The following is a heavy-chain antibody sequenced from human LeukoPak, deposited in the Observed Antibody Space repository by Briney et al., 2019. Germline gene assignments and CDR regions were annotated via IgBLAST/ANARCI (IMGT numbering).Heavy chain of an antibody. CDR3: ARGYYDGSGYSNAFDI. Sequence: SETLSLTCSVSGVSISSSYWSWIRQPPGKRLEWIGFIHQNGNTNYNPSLKSRVTMSVDTSKNQFSLQMRSVTAADTAVHYCARGYYDGSGYSNAFDIWGQGTMVAV. CDR2: IHQNGNT. CDR1: GVSISSSY. D-gene: IGHD3-22*01. J-gene: IGHJ3*02. V-gene: IGHV4-59*01.